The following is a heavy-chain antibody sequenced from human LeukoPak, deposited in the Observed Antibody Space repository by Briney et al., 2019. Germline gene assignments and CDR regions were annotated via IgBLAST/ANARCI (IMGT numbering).Heavy chain of an antibody. CDR2: IKSKAHGGTT. V-gene: IGHV3-15*01. CDR3: ATYSSSYYYFVY. Sequence: PGGSLRLSCAASGFTFSNAYMSWVRQAPGKGLEWVGRIKSKAHGGTTEYAAPVKGRFTISRDDSKNTLFLQMNSLQTEDAAPYYCATYSSSYYYFVYWGQGTLVTVSS. D-gene: IGHD6-13*01. CDR1: GFTFSNAY. J-gene: IGHJ4*02.